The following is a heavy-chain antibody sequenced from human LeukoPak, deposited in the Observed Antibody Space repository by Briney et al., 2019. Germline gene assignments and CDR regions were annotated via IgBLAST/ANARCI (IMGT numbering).Heavy chain of an antibody. CDR3: AREHYYGSGSDF. J-gene: IGHJ4*02. Sequence: GGSLRLSCAASGFTFSSYEMNWVRQAPGKGLEWVSYISSGSTIYYADSVKGRFTISRDNAKNSLYLQMNSLIAEDTAVYYCAREHYYGSGSDFWGQGTLVTVSS. CDR1: GFTFSSYE. V-gene: IGHV3-48*03. CDR2: ISSGSTI. D-gene: IGHD3-10*01.